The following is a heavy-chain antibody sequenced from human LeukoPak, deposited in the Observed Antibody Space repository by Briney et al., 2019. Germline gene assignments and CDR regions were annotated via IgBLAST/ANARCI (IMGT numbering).Heavy chain of an antibody. D-gene: IGHD3-22*01. V-gene: IGHV4-59*01. CDR2: IYYSGST. J-gene: IGHJ6*02. CDR1: GGSISSYY. Sequence: RPSETLSLTCTVSGGSISSYYWSWIRQPPGKGLEWIGYIYYSGSTNYNPSLKSRVTISVDTSKNQFSLKLSSVTAADTAVYYCARSSGGWLSSYYYYYGMDVWGQGTTVTVSS. CDR3: ARSSGGWLSSYYYYYGMDV.